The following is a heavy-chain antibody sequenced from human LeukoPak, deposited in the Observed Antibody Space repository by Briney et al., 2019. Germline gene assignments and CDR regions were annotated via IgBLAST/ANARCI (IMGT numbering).Heavy chain of an antibody. D-gene: IGHD5-18*01. V-gene: IGHV1-18*01. CDR3: TRGNIQLWNFDY. CDR2: ISANNGNT. J-gene: IGHJ4*02. CDR1: DYTFTSYG. Sequence: ASVKVSCKASDYTFTSYGINWVRQAPGQGLEWMGWISANNGNTNYAQKFQGRVRMTTDTSTSTAYMELRSLRSDDTAVYYCTRGNIQLWNFDYWGQGTLVTVSS.